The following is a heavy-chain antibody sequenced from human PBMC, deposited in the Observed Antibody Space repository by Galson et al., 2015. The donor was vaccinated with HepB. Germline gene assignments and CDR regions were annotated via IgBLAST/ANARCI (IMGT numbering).Heavy chain of an antibody. D-gene: IGHD3-3*01. V-gene: IGHV1-18*04. Sequence: SVKVSCKASGYTFTSYGISWVRQAPGQGLEWMGWISAYNGNTNYAQKLQGRVTMTTDTSTSTAYMELRSLRSDDTAVYYCAALSLREVYDFWSGYYTGPLGYWGQGTLVTVSS. CDR2: ISAYNGNT. J-gene: IGHJ4*02. CDR3: AALSLREVYDFWSGYYTGPLGY. CDR1: GYTFTSYG.